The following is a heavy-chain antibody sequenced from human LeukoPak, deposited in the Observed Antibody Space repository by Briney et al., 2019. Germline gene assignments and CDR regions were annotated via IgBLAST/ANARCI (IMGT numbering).Heavy chain of an antibody. D-gene: IGHD2-2*01. CDR3: AKSGCSTSSCYDGFDC. J-gene: IGHJ4*02. CDR1: RFTFSTYA. V-gene: IGHV3-23*01. Sequence: GGSLRLSCAASRFTFSTYAMSWVPQAPGKGLEWVSGISGSGGTTYYADSVKGRFTIYRDNSKNTLYLKMNKLRGEDTAVYYCAKSGCSTSSCYDGFDCWGQGTLVTVSS. CDR2: ISGSGGTT.